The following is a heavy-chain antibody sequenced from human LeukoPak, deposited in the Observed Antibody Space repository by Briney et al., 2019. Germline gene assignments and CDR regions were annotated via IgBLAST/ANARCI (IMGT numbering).Heavy chain of an antibody. V-gene: IGHV3-74*01. J-gene: IGHJ4*02. D-gene: IGHD1-1*01. Sequence: PGGSLRLSCAASGFTFSAYWMYWVRQVPGKGLVWVSRINNDGTATFFADSVKGRFTISRDNAKNTLYLQMDSLRAEDTAMYYCAREILEPGKTHEYWGQGTLVTVSA. CDR2: INNDGTAT. CDR1: GFTFSAYW. CDR3: AREILEPGKTHEY.